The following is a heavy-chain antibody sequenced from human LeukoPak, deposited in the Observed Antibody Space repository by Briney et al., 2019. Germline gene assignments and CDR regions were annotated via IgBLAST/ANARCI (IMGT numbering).Heavy chain of an antibody. Sequence: ASVKVSCKASGYSFTSYDINWVRQAPGQGLEWMGYINPIDGATGYAQKFQGRLAVTRDTSITTAYMGLSSLTSEDTAVYYCAKEWRGYSSNDAFDVWGQGTPVIVSS. V-gene: IGHV1-8*01. J-gene: IGHJ3*01. CDR3: AKEWRGYSSNDAFDV. D-gene: IGHD5-18*01. CDR2: INPIDGAT. CDR1: GYSFTSYD.